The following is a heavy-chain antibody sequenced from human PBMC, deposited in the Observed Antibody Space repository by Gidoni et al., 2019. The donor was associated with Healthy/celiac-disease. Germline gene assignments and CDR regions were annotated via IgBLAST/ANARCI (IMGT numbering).Heavy chain of an antibody. CDR1: GFTCSSYA. Sequence: EVQLVASGGGLVQPGGSLRLSRAASGFTCSSYAMSWVRQDPGKGLEWVSAIRGSGGSTYYADSVKGRFTISRDNSKNTRYLQMNSLRAEETAVYYCAKDLTWERVFDYWGQGTLVTVSS. V-gene: IGHV3-23*04. CDR3: AKDLTWERVFDY. J-gene: IGHJ4*02. CDR2: IRGSGGST. D-gene: IGHD1-26*01.